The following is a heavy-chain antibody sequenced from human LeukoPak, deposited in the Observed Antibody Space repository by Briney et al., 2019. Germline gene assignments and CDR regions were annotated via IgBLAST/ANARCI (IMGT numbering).Heavy chain of an antibody. J-gene: IGHJ4*02. V-gene: IGHV4-59*01. CDR1: GGSISSYY. CDR3: AREPYPSYFDY. CDR2: IYYSGST. Sequence: SETPSLTCTVSGGSISSYYWSWIRQPPGTGLEWIGYIYYSGSTNYNPSLKSRVTISVDTSKNQFSLKLSSVTAADTAVYYCAREPYPSYFDYWGQGTLVTVSS.